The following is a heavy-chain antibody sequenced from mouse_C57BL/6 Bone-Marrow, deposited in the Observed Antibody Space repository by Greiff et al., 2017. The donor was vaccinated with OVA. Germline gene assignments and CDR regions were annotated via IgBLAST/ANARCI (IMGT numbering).Heavy chain of an antibody. CDR3: ATLLPFDY. V-gene: IGHV1-69*01. CDR2: IDPSDSYT. D-gene: IGHD1-1*01. J-gene: IGHJ2*01. CDR1: GYTFTSYW. Sequence: QVQLQQPGAELVMPGASVKLSCKASGYTFTSYWMHWVTPRPGPGLAWIGEIDPSDSYTNYNQKFKGKSTLTVDKSSSTAYMQLSSLTSEDSAVYYCATLLPFDYWGQGTTLTVSS.